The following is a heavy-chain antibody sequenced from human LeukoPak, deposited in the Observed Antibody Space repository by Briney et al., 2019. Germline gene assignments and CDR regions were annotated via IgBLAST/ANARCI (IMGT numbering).Heavy chain of an antibody. CDR2: INHSGST. J-gene: IGHJ4*02. CDR3: ARGSSGYYFFRF. CDR1: GGSFSGYY. V-gene: IGHV4-34*01. Sequence: PSETLSLTCAVYGGSFSGYYWSWIRQPPGKGLEWIGEINHSGSTNYNPSLKSRVTISVDTSKNQFSLKLSSVTAADTAVYYCARGSSGYYFFRFWGQGTLVTVSS. D-gene: IGHD3-22*01.